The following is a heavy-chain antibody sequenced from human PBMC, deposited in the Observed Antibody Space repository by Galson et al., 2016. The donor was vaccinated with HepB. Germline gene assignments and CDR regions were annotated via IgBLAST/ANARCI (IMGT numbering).Heavy chain of an antibody. CDR1: GFTFSSYA. V-gene: IGHV3-23*01. J-gene: IGHJ5*02. CDR3: AKVTTPTGWLAFGWFDP. CDR2: ISAGGGRT. Sequence: SLRLSCAASGFTFSSYAMSWVRRAPGKGLEWVAVISAGGGRTFYADFVKGRFTISRDDSKNTLYLQMNSLRAEDTAVYSCAKVTTPTGWLAFGWFDPWGQGTLVSVSS. D-gene: IGHD6-19*01.